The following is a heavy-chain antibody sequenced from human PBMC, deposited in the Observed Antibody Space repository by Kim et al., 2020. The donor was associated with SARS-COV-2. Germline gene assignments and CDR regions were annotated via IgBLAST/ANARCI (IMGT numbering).Heavy chain of an antibody. Sequence: GGSLRLSCAVSGFIFTRSAMGWVRQAPGKGLEWVSSISDGGQSTFYADSVKGRFAVSRDNSKNILYLQMNSLRAEDTAIYYCAKDFYGDPEYYFDYWGQGTLVTVSS. CDR1: GFIFTRSA. V-gene: IGHV3-23*01. CDR3: AKDFYGDPEYYFDY. CDR2: ISDGGQST. J-gene: IGHJ4*02. D-gene: IGHD2-21*02.